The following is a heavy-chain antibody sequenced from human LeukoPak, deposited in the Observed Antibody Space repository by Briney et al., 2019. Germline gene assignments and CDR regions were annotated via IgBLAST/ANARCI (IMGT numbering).Heavy chain of an antibody. V-gene: IGHV4-31*03. CDR3: ARGGGYCSGTSCPPIFDY. J-gene: IGHJ4*02. D-gene: IGHD2-2*01. Sequence: PSETLSLTCTVSGGSISSGGYYLSWIRQHPGKGLEWIAYIYHSGGAYYNPSLKSRLTISVDTSNNQFSLKLSSVTAADTAVYYCARGGGYCSGTSCPPIFDYWGQGTLVTVSS. CDR2: IYHSGGA. CDR1: GGSISSGGYY.